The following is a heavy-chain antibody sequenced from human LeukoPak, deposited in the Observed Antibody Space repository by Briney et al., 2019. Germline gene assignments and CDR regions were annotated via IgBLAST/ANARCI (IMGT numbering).Heavy chain of an antibody. V-gene: IGHV1-18*01. CDR3: ARGGTAHLHLYNWSDP. J-gene: IGHJ5*02. D-gene: IGHD1-26*01. Sequence: ASVKVSCKASGYTFISYGISWVRQAPGQGLEWMGWISAYNGNTNYAQKLQGRVTMTTDTSTSTAYMELRSLRSDDTAVYYCARGGTAHLHLYNWSDPWGQGTLVTVSS. CDR1: GYTFISYG. CDR2: ISAYNGNT.